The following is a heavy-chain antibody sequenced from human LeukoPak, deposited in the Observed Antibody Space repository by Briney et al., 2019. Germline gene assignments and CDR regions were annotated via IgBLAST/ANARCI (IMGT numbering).Heavy chain of an antibody. V-gene: IGHV1-69*13. CDR1: GYTFTSYG. D-gene: IGHD4-17*01. CDR3: AREYGDYGGYFDY. J-gene: IGHJ4*02. CDR2: IIPIFGTA. Sequence: EASVTVSCKASGYTFTSYGISWVRQAPGQGLEWMGGIIPIFGTANYAQKFQGRVTITADESTSTAYMELSSLRSEDTAVYYCAREYGDYGGYFDYWGQGTLVTVSS.